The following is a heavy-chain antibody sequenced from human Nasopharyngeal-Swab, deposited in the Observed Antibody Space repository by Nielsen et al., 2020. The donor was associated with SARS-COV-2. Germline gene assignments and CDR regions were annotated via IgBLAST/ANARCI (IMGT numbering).Heavy chain of an antibody. Sequence: ASVKVSCNASGYTFTSYAMNWVRQAPGQGLEWMGWINTNTGNPTYAQGFTGRFVFSLDTSVSTAYLQISSLKVEDTAVYYCARAAELHLPLYMDVWGKGTTVTVSS. V-gene: IGHV7-4-1*02. CDR3: ARAAELHLPLYMDV. CDR2: INTNTGNP. CDR1: GYTFTSYA. D-gene: IGHD3-10*01. J-gene: IGHJ6*03.